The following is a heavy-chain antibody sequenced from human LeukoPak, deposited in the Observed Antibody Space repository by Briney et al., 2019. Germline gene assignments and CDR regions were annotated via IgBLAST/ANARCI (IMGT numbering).Heavy chain of an antibody. D-gene: IGHD3-3*01. Sequence: GGSLRLSCAASGFTFSSYAMSWVRQAPGKGLEWVSAISGSGGSTYYADSVKGRFTISRDNAKNSLYLQMNSLRAEDTAVYYCARAGPTKITIFGVVAPSGMDVWGQGTTVTVSS. V-gene: IGHV3-23*01. CDR2: ISGSGGST. J-gene: IGHJ6*02. CDR1: GFTFSSYA. CDR3: ARAGPTKITIFGVVAPSGMDV.